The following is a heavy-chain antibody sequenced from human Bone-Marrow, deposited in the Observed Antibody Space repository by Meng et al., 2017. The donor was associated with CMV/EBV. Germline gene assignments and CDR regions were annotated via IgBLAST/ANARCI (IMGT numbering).Heavy chain of an antibody. Sequence: SVKVSCKASGYTFTSYGISWVRQAPGQGLEWMGWISAYNGNTNYAQKLQGKVTMTTDTSTSTAYMELRSLRSEDTAVYYCARDHFSTGTLGLYYYYGMDVWGQGTTVTGSS. CDR1: GYTFTSYG. D-gene: IGHD3-3*02. V-gene: IGHV1-18*01. CDR2: ISAYNGNT. CDR3: ARDHFSTGTLGLYYYYGMDV. J-gene: IGHJ6*02.